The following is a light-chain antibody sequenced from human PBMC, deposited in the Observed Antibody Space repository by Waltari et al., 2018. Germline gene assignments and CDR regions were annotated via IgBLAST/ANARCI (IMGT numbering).Light chain of an antibody. J-gene: IGKJ4*01. CDR2: ASS. CDR3: QQYYGDPLT. V-gene: IGKV1-8*01. CDR1: QAISSY. Sequence: AIRIPQSPSSLSASTGDRVTTTCRPSQAISSYLAWYQQKPGKAPKLLIYASSTLQSGVPSRFSGSGSGTNFTLTIGCLQSEDFATYFCQQYYGDPLTFGGGTKVEI.